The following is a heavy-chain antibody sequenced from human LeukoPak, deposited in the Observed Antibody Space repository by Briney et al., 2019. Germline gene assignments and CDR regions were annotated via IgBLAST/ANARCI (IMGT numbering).Heavy chain of an antibody. D-gene: IGHD2-21*02. CDR3: VKSSSSQTAEEF. CDR1: GFDFSNYG. Sequence: GGSLRLSCAASGFDFSNYGMHWVRQAPGKGLEWVTFIQYDGINKYYGDSVRGRFTISRDNSKNTLYLQMHSLRVEDTAMYYCVKSSSSQTAEEFCGHGTLVTVSS. V-gene: IGHV3-30*02. CDR2: IQYDGINK. J-gene: IGHJ4*01.